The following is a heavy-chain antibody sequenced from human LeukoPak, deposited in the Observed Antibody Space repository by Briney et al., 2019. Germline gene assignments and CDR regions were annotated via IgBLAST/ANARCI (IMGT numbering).Heavy chain of an antibody. V-gene: IGHV3-30*18. Sequence: PGGSLRLSCAASGFTFTSYGMPWVRQAPGKGLEWVAVISYDGSNKYYADSVKGRFTNSRDNSKNALYLQMNSLRAEDTAVYYCAKDNVGATNYYYYGVDVWGQGTTVTVSS. CDR1: GFTFTSYG. J-gene: IGHJ6*02. CDR2: ISYDGSNK. CDR3: AKDNVGATNYYYYGVDV. D-gene: IGHD1-26*01.